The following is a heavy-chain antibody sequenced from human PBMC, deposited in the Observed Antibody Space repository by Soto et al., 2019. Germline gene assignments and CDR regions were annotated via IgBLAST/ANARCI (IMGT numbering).Heavy chain of an antibody. CDR3: ASGAITARYSSSYYYYYYGMDV. CDR1: GYTFTSYG. J-gene: IGHJ6*02. D-gene: IGHD6-6*01. Sequence: ASVKVSCKASGYTFTSYGISWVRQAPGQGLEWMGWISAYNGNTNYAQKLQGRVTMTTDTSTSTAYMELRSLRSDDTAVYYCASGAITARYSSSYYYYYYGMDVWGQGTTVTVSS. CDR2: ISAYNGNT. V-gene: IGHV1-18*01.